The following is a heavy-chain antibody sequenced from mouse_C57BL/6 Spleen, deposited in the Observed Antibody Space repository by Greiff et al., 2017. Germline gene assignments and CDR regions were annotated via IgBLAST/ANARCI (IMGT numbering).Heavy chain of an antibody. V-gene: IGHV1-18*01. J-gene: IGHJ4*01. D-gene: IGHD2-4*01. CDR1: GYTFTDYN. Sequence: VHVKQSGPELVKPGASVKIPCKASGYTFTDYNMDWVKQSHGKSLEWIGDINPNNGGTIYNQKFKGKATLTVDKSSSTAYMELRSLTSEDTAVYYCAREIYYDYDGYAMDYWGQGTSVTVSS. CDR2: INPNNGGT. CDR3: AREIYYDYDGYAMDY.